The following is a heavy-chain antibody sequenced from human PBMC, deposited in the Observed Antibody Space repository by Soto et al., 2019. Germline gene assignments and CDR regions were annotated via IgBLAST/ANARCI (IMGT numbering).Heavy chain of an antibody. J-gene: IGHJ5*02. CDR1: GGSISSYY. CDR2: IYYSGST. CDR3: AGLGYCSSTSCPPLGFDP. Sequence: PSETLSLTCTVSGGSISSYYWSWIRQPPGKGLEWIGYIYYSGSTNYNPSLKSRVTISVDTSKNQFSLKLSSVTAADTAVYYCAGLGYCSSTSCPPLGFDPWGQGTLVTVSS. D-gene: IGHD2-2*01. V-gene: IGHV4-59*01.